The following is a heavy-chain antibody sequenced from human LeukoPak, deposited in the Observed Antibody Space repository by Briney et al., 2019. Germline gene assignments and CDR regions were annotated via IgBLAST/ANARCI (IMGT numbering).Heavy chain of an antibody. CDR3: ARNYYDSSGYQYFQH. J-gene: IGHJ1*01. Sequence: GGSLRLSCAASGFTFSSYGMHWVRQAPGKGLEWVAVISYDGSNKYYADSVKGRFTISRDNSKNTLYLQMNSLRAEDTAVYYCARNYYDSSGYQYFQHWGQGTLVTVSS. CDR2: ISYDGSNK. CDR1: GFTFSSYG. V-gene: IGHV3-30*03. D-gene: IGHD3-22*01.